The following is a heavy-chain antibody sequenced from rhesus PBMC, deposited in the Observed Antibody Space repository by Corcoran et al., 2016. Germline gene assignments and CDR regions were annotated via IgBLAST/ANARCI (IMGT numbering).Heavy chain of an antibody. CDR3: VRVSGPGREDRFDV. CDR1: GGSVSSNY. CDR2: ISGGRGST. D-gene: IGHD2-21*01. V-gene: IGHV4-173*01. J-gene: IGHJ5-1*01. Sequence: QLQLQESGPGPVKPSETLSLTCDVSGGSVSSNYWGWIRQSPGKGLEWIGRISGGRGSTAHNPALKSRVTMSTDTSKKKFSLRLDSGTAADTAVYYCVRVSGPGREDRFDVWGPGVLVTVSS.